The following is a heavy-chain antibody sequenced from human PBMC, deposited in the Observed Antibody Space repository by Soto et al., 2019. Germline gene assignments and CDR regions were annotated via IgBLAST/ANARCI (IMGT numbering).Heavy chain of an antibody. J-gene: IGHJ6*02. Sequence: SETLSLTCTVSGDSISSGNYYWSWLRQPPGKGLEWIGHVSYSESTSYNPSLKSRVTISVDTSKNQFSLKLSSVTAADTAVYYCARGYNWNDYLNYYYGMDVWGQGTTVTVSS. D-gene: IGHD1-20*01. V-gene: IGHV4-30-4*01. CDR1: GDSISSGNYY. CDR3: ARGYNWNDYLNYYYGMDV. CDR2: VSYSEST.